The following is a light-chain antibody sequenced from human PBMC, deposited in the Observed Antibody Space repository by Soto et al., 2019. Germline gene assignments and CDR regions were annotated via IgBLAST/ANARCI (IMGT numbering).Light chain of an antibody. V-gene: IGKV3-20*01. Sequence: EIVLTQSPGILSLSPGERASLSCGASQSISSSFLAWYQQKPGQAPRLLIYGASSRATGIPDRFSGTGSETDFTLTISRLEPEDFAVYYRQQYDNSPITFGQGTRLEIK. J-gene: IGKJ5*01. CDR2: GAS. CDR1: QSISSSF. CDR3: QQYDNSPIT.